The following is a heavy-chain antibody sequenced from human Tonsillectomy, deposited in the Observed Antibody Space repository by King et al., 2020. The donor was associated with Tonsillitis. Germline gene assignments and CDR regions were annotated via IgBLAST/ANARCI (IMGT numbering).Heavy chain of an antibody. CDR2: IFNSGST. CDR3: ARTGSPYYYDSSGNNPYYYYGMDV. CDR1: GGSISSSSYY. D-gene: IGHD3-22*01. V-gene: IGHV4-39*01. Sequence: QLQESGPGLVKPSETLSLTCTVSGGSISSSSYYWGWIRQPPGKGLEWIGSIFNSGSTSYTPSLKSRVTISADTSKNQFSLKLSSVTAADTAVYYCARTGSPYYYDSSGNNPYYYYGMDVWGQGTTVTVSS. J-gene: IGHJ6*02.